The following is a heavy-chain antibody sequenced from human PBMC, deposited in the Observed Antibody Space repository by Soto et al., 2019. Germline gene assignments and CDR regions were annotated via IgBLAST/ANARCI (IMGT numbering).Heavy chain of an antibody. Sequence: SVKVSCKASGGTFSSYAISWVRQAPGQGLEWMGGIIPIFGTANYAQKFQGRVTITADESTSTAYMELSSLRSEDTAVYYCACYHRVVPAAMRFFGMDVCLQGTTVPVSS. CDR1: GGTFSSYA. CDR2: IIPIFGTA. J-gene: IGHJ6*02. D-gene: IGHD2-2*01. V-gene: IGHV1-69*13. CDR3: ACYHRVVPAAMRFFGMDV.